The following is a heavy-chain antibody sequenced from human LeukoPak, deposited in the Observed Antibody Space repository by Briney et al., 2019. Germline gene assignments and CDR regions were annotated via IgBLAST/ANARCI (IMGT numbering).Heavy chain of an antibody. D-gene: IGHD1-26*01. CDR3: ASGKNSGSSKGAFDI. CDR1: GGSFSGYY. V-gene: IGHV4-34*01. CDR2: INHSGST. Sequence: PSETLSLTCAVYGGSFSGYYWSWIRQPPGKGLEWIGEINHSGSTNYNPSLKSRVTISVDTSKNQFSLNLSSVTAADTAVYYCASGKNSGSSKGAFDIGGQGTMVTVSS. J-gene: IGHJ3*02.